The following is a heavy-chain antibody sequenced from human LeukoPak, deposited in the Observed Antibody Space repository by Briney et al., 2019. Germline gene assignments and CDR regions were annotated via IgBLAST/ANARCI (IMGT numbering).Heavy chain of an antibody. D-gene: IGHD4-17*01. CDR3: ARRGDLNWFDP. CDR1: GGTFSSYA. J-gene: IGHJ5*02. V-gene: IGHV1-69*04. Sequence: ASVKVSCKASGGTFSSYAISWVRQAPGQGLEWMGRIIPILGIANYAQKFQGRVTITADKSTSTAYMELSSLRSEDTAVYYCARRGDLNWFDPWGQGTLVTVSS. CDR2: IIPILGIA.